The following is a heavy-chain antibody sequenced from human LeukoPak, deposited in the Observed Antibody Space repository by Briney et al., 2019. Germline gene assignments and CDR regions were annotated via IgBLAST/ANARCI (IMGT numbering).Heavy chain of an antibody. CDR2: LDFNSGRV. D-gene: IGHD4-17*01. CDR1: GPNLNGFA. V-gene: IGHV3-9*01. CDR3: IVFGDSNH. Sequence: GGSLRLSCAASGPNLNGFAMHWVRQASGKGLEWVSGLDFNSGRVGYADAVKGRFTISRDIAKNTLYLQINSLRVEDTAVYYCIVFGDSNHWGQGTLVTVSS. J-gene: IGHJ5*02.